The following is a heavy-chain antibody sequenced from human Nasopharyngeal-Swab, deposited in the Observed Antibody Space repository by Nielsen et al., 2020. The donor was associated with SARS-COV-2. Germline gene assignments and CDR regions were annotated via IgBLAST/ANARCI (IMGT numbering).Heavy chain of an antibody. CDR3: ARGSLGSFSTVTRIYGMDV. D-gene: IGHD4-17*01. CDR1: GGSFSGYC. CDR2: INHSGST. Sequence: SETLSLTCAVYGGSFSGYCWSWIRQPPGKGLEWIGEINHSGSTNYNPSLKSRVTISVDTSKNQFSLKLSSVTAADTAVYYCARGSLGSFSTVTRIYGMDVWGQGTTVTVSS. V-gene: IGHV4-34*01. J-gene: IGHJ6*02.